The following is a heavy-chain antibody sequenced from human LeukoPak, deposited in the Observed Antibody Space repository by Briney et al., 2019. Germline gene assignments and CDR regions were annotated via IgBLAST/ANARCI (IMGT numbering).Heavy chain of an antibody. D-gene: IGHD3-3*02. CDR3: ASGTGIFDV. CDR1: GFTFSSYW. J-gene: IGHJ6*02. V-gene: IGHV3-7*01. CDR2: IKQDGSEK. Sequence: GGSLRLSCAASGFTFSSYWMSWVRQAPGKGLEWVANIKQDGSEKYYVDSVKGRFTTSRDNAKNSLYLQLNGLRAEDTAVYYCASGTGIFDVWGQGTTVTVSS.